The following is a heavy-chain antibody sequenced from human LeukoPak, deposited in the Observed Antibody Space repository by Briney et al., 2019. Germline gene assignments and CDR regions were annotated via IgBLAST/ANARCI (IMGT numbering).Heavy chain of an antibody. J-gene: IGHJ5*02. CDR2: IYYSGST. V-gene: IGHV4-39*01. CDR3: ARHLGPGDYVWGSYRYTVWFDP. D-gene: IGHD3-16*02. CDR1: GGSISSSSYY. Sequence: PSETLSLTRTVSGGSISSSSYYWGWIRQPPGKGLEWIGSIYYSGSTYYNPSLKSRVTISVDTSKNQFSLKLSSVTAADTAVYYCARHLGPGDYVWGSYRYTVWFDPWGQGTLVTVSS.